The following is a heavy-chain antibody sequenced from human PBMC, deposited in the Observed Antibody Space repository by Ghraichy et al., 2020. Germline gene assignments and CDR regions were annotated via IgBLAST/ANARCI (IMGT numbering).Heavy chain of an antibody. CDR1: GYTFTSYG. Sequence: ASAKVSCKASGYTFTSYGLSWVRQASGQGLEWMGWISAYNGNTNYAQKLQDRVTMTTDTSTSTAYMELRSLRSDDTAVYYCVSERATGYFQYWGQGTLVTVSS. CDR3: VSERATGYFQY. D-gene: IGHD5-12*01. CDR2: ISAYNGNT. V-gene: IGHV1-18*01. J-gene: IGHJ1*01.